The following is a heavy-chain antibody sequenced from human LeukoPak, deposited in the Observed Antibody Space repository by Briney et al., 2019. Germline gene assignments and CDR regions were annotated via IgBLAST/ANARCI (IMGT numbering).Heavy chain of an antibody. V-gene: IGHV3-21*01. J-gene: IGHJ3*02. D-gene: IGHD5-12*01. CDR2: VTSPSSLW. CDR3: ARSYSGYAFDAFDI. CDR1: GFTFSNFR. Sequence: GGSLRLSCTASGFTFSNFRMNWVGQARSKELEWVSSVTSPSSLWYSPDSVKGRFTTSRDNAKSSLYLQMNSLRDEDTAVYYCARSYSGYAFDAFDIWGRGTMVTVSS.